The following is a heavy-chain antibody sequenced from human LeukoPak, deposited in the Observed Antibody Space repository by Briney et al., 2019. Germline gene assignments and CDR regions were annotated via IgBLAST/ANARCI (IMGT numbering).Heavy chain of an antibody. CDR3: ARHGIAAADNWFDP. V-gene: IGHV4-39*01. J-gene: IGHJ5*02. Sequence: SGTLSLTCTVSGGSISSSSYYWGWIRQPPGKGLEWIGSIYYSGSTYYNPSLKSRVTISVDTSKNQFSLKLSSVTAADTAVYYCARHGIAAADNWFDPWGQGTLVTVSS. CDR1: GGSISSSSYY. D-gene: IGHD6-13*01. CDR2: IYYSGST.